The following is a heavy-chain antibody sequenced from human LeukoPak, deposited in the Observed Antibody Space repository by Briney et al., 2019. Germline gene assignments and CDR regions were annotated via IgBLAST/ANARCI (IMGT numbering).Heavy chain of an antibody. D-gene: IGHD6-19*01. CDR3: AKGGWLVDAFDI. V-gene: IGHV3-7*03. J-gene: IGHJ3*02. CDR2: IKQDGSEK. CDR1: GFIFSSYW. Sequence: GGSLRLSCAASGFIFSSYWMSWVRQAPGKGLEWVANIKQDGSEKYYVDSVKGRFSISRDNAKNSLYLQMNSLRGEDTAVYYCAKGGWLVDAFDIWGQGTMVTVSS.